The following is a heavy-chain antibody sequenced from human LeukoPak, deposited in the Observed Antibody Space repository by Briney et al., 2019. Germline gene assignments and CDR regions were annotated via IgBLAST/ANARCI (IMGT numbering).Heavy chain of an antibody. CDR2: LSWNSGSI. J-gene: IGHJ6*03. CDR3: ARGVYGDYYYYYYYMDV. D-gene: IGHD4-17*01. Sequence: PGRSLRLSCAASGFTFDDYAMHWVRQAPGKGLEWVSGLSWNSGSIGYADSVKGRFTISRDNAKNSLYLQMNSLRAEDTAVYYCARGVYGDYYYYYYYMDVWGKGTTVTVSS. CDR1: GFTFDDYA. V-gene: IGHV3-9*01.